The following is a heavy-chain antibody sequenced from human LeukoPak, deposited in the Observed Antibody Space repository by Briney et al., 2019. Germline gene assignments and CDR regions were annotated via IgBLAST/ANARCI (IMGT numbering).Heavy chain of an antibody. J-gene: IGHJ5*02. Sequence: GGSLRLSCAASGFTFSSYAMHWVRQAPGKGLEWVAVISYDGSNKYYADSVKGRFTISRDNAKNSLYLQMNSLRAEDTAVYYCARGGFDPWGQGTLVTVSS. CDR2: ISYDGSNK. V-gene: IGHV3-30-3*01. CDR3: ARGGFDP. CDR1: GFTFSSYA.